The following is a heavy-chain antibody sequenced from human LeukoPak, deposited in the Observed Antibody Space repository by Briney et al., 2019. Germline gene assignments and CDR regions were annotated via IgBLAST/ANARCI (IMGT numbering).Heavy chain of an antibody. V-gene: IGHV3-21*04. Sequence: GGSLRLSCAASGFTFSSYSMNWVRQAPGKGLEWVSSISSSSSYIYYADSVKGRFTISRDNAKNSLYLQMNSLRVEDTAVYYCAKASTQTPRVYDHWGQGTLVTVSS. CDR3: AKASTQTPRVYDH. CDR2: ISSSSSYI. CDR1: GFTFSSYS. J-gene: IGHJ4*02. D-gene: IGHD5/OR15-5a*01.